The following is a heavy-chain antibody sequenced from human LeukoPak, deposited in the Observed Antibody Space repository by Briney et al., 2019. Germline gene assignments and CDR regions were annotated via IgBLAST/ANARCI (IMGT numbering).Heavy chain of an antibody. CDR1: GYTFTSYY. J-gene: IGHJ5*02. CDR2: INPSGGST. D-gene: IGHD2-2*01. V-gene: IGHV1-46*01. Sequence: ASVKVSFKASGYTFTSYYMHWVRQAPGQGLEWMGIINPSGGSTSYAQKFQGRVTMTRDTSTSTVYMELSSLRSEDTAVYYCARGYCSSTSCYGSYNWFDPRGQGTLVTVSS. CDR3: ARGYCSSTSCYGSYNWFDP.